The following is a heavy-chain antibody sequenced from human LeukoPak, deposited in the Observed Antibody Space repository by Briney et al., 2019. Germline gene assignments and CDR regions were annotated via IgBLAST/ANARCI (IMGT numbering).Heavy chain of an antibody. J-gene: IGHJ4*02. V-gene: IGHV3-33*06. CDR2: IWYDGSNK. Sequence: GRSLRLSCAASGFTFSSYGMHWVRQAPGKGLEWVAVIWYDGSNKYYADSVKGRFTISRDNSKNTLYLQMNSLRAEDTAGYYCAKEAYIEMATITPDYWGQGTLVTVSS. CDR3: AKEAYIEMATITPDY. D-gene: IGHD5-24*01. CDR1: GFTFSSYG.